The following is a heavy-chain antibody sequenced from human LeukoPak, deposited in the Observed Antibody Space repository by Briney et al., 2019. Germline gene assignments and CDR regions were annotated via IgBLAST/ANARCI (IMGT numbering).Heavy chain of an antibody. CDR2: IYYSGST. V-gene: IGHV4-34*01. J-gene: IGHJ3*02. CDR1: GGSFSGYY. CDR3: ATPGSNDGDAFDI. D-gene: IGHD1-1*01. Sequence: SETLSLTCAVYGGSFSGYYWSWIRQPPGKGLEWIGSIYYSGSTYYNPSLKSRVTISVDTSKNQFSLKLSSVTAADTAVYYCATPGSNDGDAFDIWGQGTMVTVSS.